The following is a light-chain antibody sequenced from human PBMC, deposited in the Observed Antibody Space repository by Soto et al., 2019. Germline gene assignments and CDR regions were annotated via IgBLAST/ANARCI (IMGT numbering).Light chain of an antibody. Sequence: IQMTQSPSSVSASVGGRVTITCRASREISSSLAWYQQKPGKAPNLLIYAASSLQSGVPSRFSGSGSGTDFTLTISSLKPEDFETYYCQQSYTTPRTFGQGTKVDIK. CDR1: REISSS. J-gene: IGKJ1*01. CDR2: AAS. V-gene: IGKV1-39*01. CDR3: QQSYTTPRT.